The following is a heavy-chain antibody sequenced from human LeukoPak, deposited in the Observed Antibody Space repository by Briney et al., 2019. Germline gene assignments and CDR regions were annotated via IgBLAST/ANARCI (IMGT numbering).Heavy chain of an antibody. V-gene: IGHV4-59*12. Sequence: SESLSLTCTVSGGSISSYYWSWIRQPPGKGLEWIGYIYYSGSTNYNPSLKSRVTISVDTSKNQFSLKLSSVTAADTAVYYCARDQGGFDYWGQGTLVTVSS. CDR2: IYYSGST. D-gene: IGHD3-16*01. J-gene: IGHJ4*02. CDR3: ARDQGGFDY. CDR1: GGSISSYY.